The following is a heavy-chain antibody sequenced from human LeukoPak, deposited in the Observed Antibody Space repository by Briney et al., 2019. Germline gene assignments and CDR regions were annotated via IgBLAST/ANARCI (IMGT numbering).Heavy chain of an antibody. CDR1: GFTFISYR. J-gene: IGHJ4*02. CDR2: ISSSSGYI. D-gene: IGHD3-22*01. CDR3: ARLTTGPFYFDY. V-gene: IGHV3-21*01. Sequence: GGSLRLSSAASGFTFISYRMNSVRQAPGKGLEWGSSISSSSGYIYSADSLKGRFTLSTDTAKNTRYVHMNSLRAEKTAVYYCARLTTGPFYFDYWGQGTLVTVSS.